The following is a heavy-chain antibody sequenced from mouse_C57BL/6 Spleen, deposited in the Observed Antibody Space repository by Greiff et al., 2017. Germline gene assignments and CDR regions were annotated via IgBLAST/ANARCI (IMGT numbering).Heavy chain of an antibody. CDR1: GYTFTSYW. CDR2: IDPSDSYT. CDR3: AREGYYGSSYVY. D-gene: IGHD1-1*01. Sequence: QVQLQQPGAELVMPGASVQLSCKASGYTFTSYWMHWVKQRPGQGLEWIGEIDPSDSYTNYNQQFKGKSTLTVDQSSSTAYMQLSSLTSEDSAVYYCAREGYYGSSYVYWGQGTTLTVSS. V-gene: IGHV1-69*01. J-gene: IGHJ2*01.